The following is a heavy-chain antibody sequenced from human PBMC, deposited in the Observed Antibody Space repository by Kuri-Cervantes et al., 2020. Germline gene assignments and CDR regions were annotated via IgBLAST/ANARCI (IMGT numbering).Heavy chain of an antibody. D-gene: IGHD3-10*01. CDR2: ISYDGSNK. V-gene: IGHV3-30-3*01. J-gene: IGHJ4*02. CDR3: ARGRLLWFGELLGD. CDR1: GFTFSSYA. Sequence: LSLTCAASGFTFSSYAMHWVRQAPGKGLEWVAVISYDGSNKYYADSVKGRFTISRDNAKNSLYLQMNSLRAEDTAVYYCARGRLLWFGELLGDWGQGTLVTVSS.